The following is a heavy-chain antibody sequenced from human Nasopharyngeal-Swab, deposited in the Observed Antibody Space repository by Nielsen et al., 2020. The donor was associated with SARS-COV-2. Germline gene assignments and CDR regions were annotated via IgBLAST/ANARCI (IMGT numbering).Heavy chain of an antibody. V-gene: IGHV1-18*01. CDR2: ISGYNGLT. CDR1: GYTFTSDG. CDR3: ARDQGFTSSYWFDP. J-gene: IGHJ5*02. D-gene: IGHD2-2*01. Sequence: ASVKVSCKASGYTFTSDGISWVRQAPGQGLEWMGWISGYNGLTNYGQKFQGRVTMTTDTSTSTAYMELRSLTSDDTAVYYCARDQGFTSSYWFDPWGQGTLVTVSS.